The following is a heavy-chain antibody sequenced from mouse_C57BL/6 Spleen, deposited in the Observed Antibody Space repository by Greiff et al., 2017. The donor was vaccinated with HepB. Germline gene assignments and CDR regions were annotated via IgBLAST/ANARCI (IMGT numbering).Heavy chain of an antibody. J-gene: IGHJ4*01. CDR1: GYAFSSSW. Sequence: QVQLQQSGPELVKPGASVKISCKASGYAFSSSWMNWVKQRPGKGLEWIGRIYPGDGGTNYNGKFKGKATLTADKSSSTAYMQLSSLTSEDSAVYFCARNEGLRHYYAMDYWGQGTSVTVSS. D-gene: IGHD2-4*01. CDR2: IYPGDGGT. CDR3: ARNEGLRHYYAMDY. V-gene: IGHV1-82*01.